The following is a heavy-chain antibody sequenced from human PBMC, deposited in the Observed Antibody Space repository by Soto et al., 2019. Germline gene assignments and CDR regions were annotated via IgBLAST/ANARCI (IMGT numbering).Heavy chain of an antibody. J-gene: IGHJ4*02. Sequence: SGATLVNPTQTLTLTCTFSGFSLSTIGICVSWIRQPPGKALEWLARIDWDDDKYYSTSLKTRLTISKDTSKNQVVLTMTNMDPVDTATYYCARFRGTTYVDYWGQGTLVTVSS. CDR3: ARFRGTTYVDY. CDR1: GFSLSTIGIC. CDR2: IDWDDDK. V-gene: IGHV2-70*11. D-gene: IGHD1-7*01.